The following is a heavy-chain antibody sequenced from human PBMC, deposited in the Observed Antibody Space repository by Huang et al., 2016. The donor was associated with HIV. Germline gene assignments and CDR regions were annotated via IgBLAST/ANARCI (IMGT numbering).Heavy chain of an antibody. D-gene: IGHD3-3*01. CDR3: ARQPYDFWSGFGRAGDGHDAFDI. CDR2: IYYSGRT. J-gene: IGHJ3*02. CDR1: GCSISSSSYY. Sequence: QLQLQESGPGLVKPSETLSLTCTVSGCSISSSSYYWGWIRQHPGKGLEWIGSIYYSGRTCYNTTRKRRGTISVDKSKNQFSLKLSSVTAAETAVYYCARQPYDFWSGFGRAGDGHDAFDIWGQGTMVTVSS. V-gene: IGHV4-39*01.